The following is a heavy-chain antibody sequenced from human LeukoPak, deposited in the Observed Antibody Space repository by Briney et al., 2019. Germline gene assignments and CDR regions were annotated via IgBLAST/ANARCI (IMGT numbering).Heavy chain of an antibody. CDR2: IYNSGST. D-gene: IGHD4/OR15-4a*01. CDR1: GDSISSYY. V-gene: IGHV4-59*12. Sequence: SETLSLTCTASGDSISSYYWSWIRQPPGKGLEWIGYIYNSGSTNYNPSPKSRVTMSVDTSKNHMSLRLSSVTAADTAMYYCARSTMVNTATGWFDPWGEGTLVTVSP. CDR3: ARSTMVNTATGWFDP. J-gene: IGHJ5*02.